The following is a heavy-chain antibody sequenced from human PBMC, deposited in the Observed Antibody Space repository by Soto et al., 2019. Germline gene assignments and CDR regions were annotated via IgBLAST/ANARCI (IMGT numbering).Heavy chain of an antibody. J-gene: IGHJ3*02. Sequence: EVQLVEAGGGLVQPGRSLRLSCAGSGFTFDDYAMHWVRQAAGKGLEWVSGISWDSDTIEYADSVQGRFTISRDNDKNALYLQMNSLRLEDTALYFFAKDMTPNYSESNSYAAFEKWGLGTMITVSS. D-gene: IGHD3-22*01. CDR3: AKDMTPNYSESNSYAAFEK. CDR1: GFTFDDYA. CDR2: ISWDSDTI. V-gene: IGHV3-9*01.